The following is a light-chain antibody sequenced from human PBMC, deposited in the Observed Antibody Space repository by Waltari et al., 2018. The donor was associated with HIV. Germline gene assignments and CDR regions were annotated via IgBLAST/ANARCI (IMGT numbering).Light chain of an antibody. V-gene: IGLV3-1*01. CDR2: QDS. Sequence: SYEVTQPPSVSVSPGQTASTTCSGDTLGDKYACWYQQRPGQSPVLVIYQDSKRPSAIPERFSGSNSGNTATLTISGTQAMDEADYYCQAWDSSTVVFGGGTKLTVL. CDR3: QAWDSSTVV. CDR1: TLGDKY. J-gene: IGLJ2*01.